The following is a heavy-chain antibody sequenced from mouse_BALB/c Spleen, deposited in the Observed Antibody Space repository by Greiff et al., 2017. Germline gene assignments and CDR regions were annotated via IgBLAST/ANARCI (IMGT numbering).Heavy chain of an antibody. CDR1: GFTFSSYT. CDR2: ISNGGGST. CDR3: ARSPSSTAAWFAY. Sequence: EVQLVESGGGLVQPGGSLKLSCAASGFTFSSYTMSWVRQTPEKRLEWVAYISNGGGSTYYPDTVKGRFTISRDNAKNTLYLQMSSLKSEDTAMYYCARSPSSTAAWFAYWGQGTLVTVSA. J-gene: IGHJ3*01. V-gene: IGHV5-12-2*01. D-gene: IGHD1-2*01.